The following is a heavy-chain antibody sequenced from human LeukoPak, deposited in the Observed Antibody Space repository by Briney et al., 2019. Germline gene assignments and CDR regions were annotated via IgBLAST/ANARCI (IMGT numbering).Heavy chain of an antibody. CDR2: IYSGGTT. J-gene: IGHJ4*02. D-gene: IGHD3-22*01. CDR1: GFTVSTNY. V-gene: IGHV3-53*01. CDR3: ARDRVSYYYDTSGYSRYFDY. Sequence: GGSLRLSCAVSGFTVSTNYMSWVRQAAGKGLEWVSVIYSGGTTYYADSVKGRFTVSRDNSKNTLYLQMNSLRAEDTAVYYCARDRVSYYYDTSGYSRYFDYWGQGTLVSVSS.